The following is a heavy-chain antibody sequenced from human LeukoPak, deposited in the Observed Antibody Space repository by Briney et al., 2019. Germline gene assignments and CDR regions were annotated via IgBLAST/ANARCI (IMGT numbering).Heavy chain of an antibody. D-gene: IGHD6-25*01. CDR3: ARTAAEGLDAFGA. J-gene: IGHJ3*01. Sequence: SQTLSLTCAISGYSISNKSAAWNWTRQSPSRGLEWLGRTDYRSKWDNDYAVSVKSRITITPDTSKNQVSLHLNSVTPEDTAVYYCARTAAEGLDAFGAWGQGTMVTVSA. CDR1: GYSISNKSAA. CDR2: TDYRSKWDN. V-gene: IGHV6-1*01.